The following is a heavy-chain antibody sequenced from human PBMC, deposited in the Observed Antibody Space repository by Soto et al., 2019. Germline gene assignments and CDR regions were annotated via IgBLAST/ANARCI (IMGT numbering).Heavy chain of an antibody. CDR1: GFTFSSYG. CDR2: ISYDGSNK. Sequence: VQLVESGGGLVQPGGSLRLSCAASGFTFSSYGMHWVRQAPGKGLEWVAVISYDGSNKYYADSVKGRFTISRDNSKNTLYLQMNSLRAEDTAVYYCAKGGHDYRYYYGMDVWGQGTTVTVSS. D-gene: IGHD4-17*01. CDR3: AKGGHDYRYYYGMDV. V-gene: IGHV3-30*18. J-gene: IGHJ6*02.